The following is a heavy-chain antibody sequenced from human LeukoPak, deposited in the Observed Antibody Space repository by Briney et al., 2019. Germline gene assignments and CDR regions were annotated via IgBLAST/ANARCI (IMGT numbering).Heavy chain of an antibody. D-gene: IGHD3-10*01. J-gene: IGHJ4*02. V-gene: IGHV3-21*04. CDR3: AKDEPSITMVRGVPFDY. CDR1: GFTFSSYS. CDR2: ISSSSSYI. Sequence: GGSLRLSCAASGFTFSSYSMNWVRQAPGKGLEWVSSISSSSSYIYYADSVKGRFTISRDNAKNSLYLQMNSLRAEDTAVYYCAKDEPSITMVRGVPFDYWGQGTLVTVSS.